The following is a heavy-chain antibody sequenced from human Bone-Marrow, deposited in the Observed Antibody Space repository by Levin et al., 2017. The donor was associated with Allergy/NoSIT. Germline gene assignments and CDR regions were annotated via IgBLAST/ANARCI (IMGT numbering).Heavy chain of an antibody. V-gene: IGHV3-15*01. CDR2: IKSKTDGGTT. CDR1: GFTFSNAW. CDR3: RCRYCSSTSCYLSSDY. J-gene: IGHJ4*02. Sequence: SCAASGFTFSNAWMSWVRQAPGKGLEWVGRIKSKTDGGTTDYAAPVKGRFTISRDDSKNTLYLQMNSLKTEDTAVYYCRCRYCSSTSCYLSSDYWGQGTLVAVSS. D-gene: IGHD2-2*01.